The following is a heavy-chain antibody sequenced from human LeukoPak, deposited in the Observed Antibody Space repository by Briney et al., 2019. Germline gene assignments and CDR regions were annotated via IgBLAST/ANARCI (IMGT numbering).Heavy chain of an antibody. J-gene: IGHJ3*02. Sequence: GGSLGLSCAASGFTFSSYSMNWVRQAPGKGLEWVSSISSSSSYIYYADSVKGRFTISRDNSKNTLYLQMNSLRAEDTAVYYCASDGEDCSGGSCYSDAFDIWGQGTMVTVSS. V-gene: IGHV3-21*01. CDR1: GFTFSSYS. CDR3: ASDGEDCSGGSCYSDAFDI. D-gene: IGHD2-15*01. CDR2: ISSSSSYI.